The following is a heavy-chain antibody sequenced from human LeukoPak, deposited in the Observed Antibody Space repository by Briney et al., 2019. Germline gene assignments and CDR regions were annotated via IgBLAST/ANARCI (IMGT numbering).Heavy chain of an antibody. CDR3: AKDVTIFGVVIPEADY. D-gene: IGHD3-3*01. V-gene: IGHV3-66*01. CDR1: RFAISNNY. J-gene: IGHJ4*02. Sequence: GGSLRLSCAASRFAISNNYMSWVRQAPGKGLEWVSIIYRGGNTYYADSVKGRFTISRDNSKNTLYLQMNSLRAEDTAVYYCAKDVTIFGVVIPEADYWGQGTLVTVSS. CDR2: IYRGGNT.